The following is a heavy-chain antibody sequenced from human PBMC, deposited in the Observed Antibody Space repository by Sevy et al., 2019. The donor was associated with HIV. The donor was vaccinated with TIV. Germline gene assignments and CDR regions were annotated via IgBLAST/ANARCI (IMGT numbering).Heavy chain of an antibody. CDR3: VGRKVGDFWSGSIRGPWAGGPLFDY. J-gene: IGHJ4*02. D-gene: IGHD3-3*01. CDR1: GFTFSSYA. CDR2: ISHSGDST. Sequence: GGSLRLSCTSSGFTFSSYAMNWVRQAPGKGLEWVSTISHSGDSTYYADSVKGRFTISRDNSENTLYLQMNSLRAEDTALYYCVGRKVGDFWSGSIRGPWAGGPLFDYWGQRTLVTVSS. V-gene: IGHV3-23*01.